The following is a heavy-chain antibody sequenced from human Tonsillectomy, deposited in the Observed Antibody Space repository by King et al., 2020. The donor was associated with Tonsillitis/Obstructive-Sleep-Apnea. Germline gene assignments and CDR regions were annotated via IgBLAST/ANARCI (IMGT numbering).Heavy chain of an antibody. D-gene: IGHD2-15*01. CDR3: ARSEGYCSGGSCDSWSWFDP. J-gene: IGHJ5*02. Sequence: QLVQSGAEVKKPGASVKVSCKASGYTFTGYYMHWVRQAPGQWLEWMGWINPNSGGTNYEQKFQGWVTMTRDTSISTAYMERSRLRSYDTAVYYCARSEGYCSGGSCDSWSWFDPWGQGTLVTVSS. V-gene: IGHV1-2*04. CDR2: INPNSGGT. CDR1: GYTFTGYY.